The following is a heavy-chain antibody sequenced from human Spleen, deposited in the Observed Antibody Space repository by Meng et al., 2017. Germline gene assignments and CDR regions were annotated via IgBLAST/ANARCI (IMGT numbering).Heavy chain of an antibody. J-gene: IGHJ4*02. D-gene: IGHD4-17*01. CDR2: ISASGHNT. CDR3: AKDSTVTVY. V-gene: IGHV3-23*01. Sequence: GESLKISCAASGFTFSNYAPSWVRQVPGKGLEWVSSISASGHNTHYADSVKGRFTVSRDSSKNTLYLQMNSLRAEDTAVYYCAKDSTVTVYWGQGTLVTSPQ. CDR1: GFTFSNYA.